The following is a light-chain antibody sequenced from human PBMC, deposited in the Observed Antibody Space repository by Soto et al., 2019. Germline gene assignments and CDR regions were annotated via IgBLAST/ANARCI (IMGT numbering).Light chain of an antibody. CDR3: QQYKDWPPLT. CDR1: QSVNIN. J-gene: IGKJ4*01. CDR2: GAS. Sequence: EIVMTQSPVTLSASPGERVTLSCRASQSVNINLAWYQQRHGQAPRVLIYGASNRASGIPDKFSGSGSGTDFTLTVSSLEPDDFALYFCQQYKDWPPLTCGGGTRVEIK. V-gene: IGKV3D-15*01.